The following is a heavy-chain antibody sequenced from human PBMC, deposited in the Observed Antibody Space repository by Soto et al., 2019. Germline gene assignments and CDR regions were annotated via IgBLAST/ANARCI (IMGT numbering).Heavy chain of an antibody. CDR1: GFTFSSYA. CDR2: ISYDGSNK. CDR3: ARDARHSWNFCMCG. V-gene: IGHV3-30-3*01. J-gene: IGHJ6*02. Sequence: PGGSLRLSCAASGFTFSSYAMHWVRQAPGKGLEWVAVISYDGSNKYYADSVKGRFTISRDNSKNTLYLQMNCLRAEDTAVYYFARDARHSWNFCMCGCGQGTTGTAS. D-gene: IGHD1-7*01.